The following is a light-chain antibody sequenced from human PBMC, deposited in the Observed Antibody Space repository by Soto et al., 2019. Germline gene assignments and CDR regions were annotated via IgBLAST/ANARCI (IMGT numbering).Light chain of an antibody. V-gene: IGKV3-15*01. Sequence: EIVMTQSPATLSVSPGERATLSCRASQSVSNNLAWYQQKPGQAPRLLIYGASTRATGIPTRFSGSGSGTEFTLTISSLQSEDFAVYYCQQYNNWPPWTFGQGTKVEIK. CDR2: GAS. CDR3: QQYNNWPPWT. CDR1: QSVSNN. J-gene: IGKJ1*01.